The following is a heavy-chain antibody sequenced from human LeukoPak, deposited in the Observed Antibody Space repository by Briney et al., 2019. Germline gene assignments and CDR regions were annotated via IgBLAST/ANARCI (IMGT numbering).Heavy chain of an antibody. CDR1: GYTFTSYG. D-gene: IGHD3-3*01. J-gene: IGHJ4*02. Sequence: ASVKVSCKASGYTFTSYGISWVRQAPGQGLEWMGWISAYNGNTNYAQKLQGRVTMTTDTSTSTAYMELRSLRSDDTAVYYCARVSGITTFGVVKYSNPDYWGQGTLVTVSS. CDR3: ARVSGITTFGVVKYSNPDY. CDR2: ISAYNGNT. V-gene: IGHV1-18*01.